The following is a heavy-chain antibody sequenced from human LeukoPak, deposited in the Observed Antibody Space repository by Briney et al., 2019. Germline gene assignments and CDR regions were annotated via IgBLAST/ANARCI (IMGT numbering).Heavy chain of an antibody. CDR3: ASNYYGSGSLDY. Sequence: SETLSLTCTVSGGSISSYYWSWIRQPPGKGLEWIGYIYYSGSTNYNPSLKSRVTISVDASKNQFSLKLSSVTAADTAVYYCASNYYGSGSLDYWGQGNLVTVSS. D-gene: IGHD3-10*01. V-gene: IGHV4-59*08. CDR1: GGSISSYY. CDR2: IYYSGST. J-gene: IGHJ4*02.